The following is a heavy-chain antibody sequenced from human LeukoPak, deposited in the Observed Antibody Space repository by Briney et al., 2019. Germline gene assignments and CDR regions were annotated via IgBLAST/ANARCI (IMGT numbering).Heavy chain of an antibody. V-gene: IGHV4-34*01. Sequence: SETLSLTCAVYGGSFSGYYWSWIRQPPGKGMEWIGEINHSGSTNYNPSLKSRVTISVDTSKNQFSLKLSSVTAADTAVYYCARGNLYYDFWSGYYRSDPYYFDYWGQGTLVTVSS. CDR2: INHSGST. D-gene: IGHD3-3*01. CDR3: ARGNLYYDFWSGYYRSDPYYFDY. CDR1: GGSFSGYY. J-gene: IGHJ4*02.